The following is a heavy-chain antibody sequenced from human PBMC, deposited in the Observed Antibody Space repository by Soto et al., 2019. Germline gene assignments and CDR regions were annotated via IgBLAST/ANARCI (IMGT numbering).Heavy chain of an antibody. J-gene: IGHJ1*01. CDR1: GGSISSSNW. V-gene: IGHV4-4*02. CDR2: INHSGST. CDR3: AREPYSSSTDGQYFQH. Sequence: QVQLQESGPGLVKPSGTLSLTCAVSGGSISSSNWSRWVRQPPGEGLEWIGEINHSGSTNYTPSLKSRVTISVDKSKNQFSLKLSSVTAADTAVYYCAREPYSSSTDGQYFQHWGQGTMVTVSS. D-gene: IGHD6-6*01.